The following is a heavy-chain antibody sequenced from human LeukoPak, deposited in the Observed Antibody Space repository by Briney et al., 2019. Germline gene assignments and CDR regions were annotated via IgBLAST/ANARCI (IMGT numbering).Heavy chain of an antibody. CDR3: TRVYGSGSYYSHC. Sequence: GGSLRLSCAASGFTFRTIAMSWVRQAPGKGLEWVSTISGHGGSTYYADSVKGRFTISRDNSNNTVYLQMNSLRAEDTAVYYCTRVYGSGSYYSHCWGQGTLVTVSS. D-gene: IGHD3-10*01. J-gene: IGHJ4*02. CDR1: GFTFRTIA. CDR2: ISGHGGST. V-gene: IGHV3-23*01.